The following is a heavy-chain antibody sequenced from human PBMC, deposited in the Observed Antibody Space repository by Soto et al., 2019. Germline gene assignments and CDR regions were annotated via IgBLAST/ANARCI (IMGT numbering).Heavy chain of an antibody. CDR2: ISSSSSYI. CDR3: ARGGYYDSSGYYYTPDY. D-gene: IGHD3-22*01. CDR1: GFTFSSYS. Sequence: PGGSLILSCAASGFTFSSYSMNWGRQAPGKGLEWVSSISSSSSYIYYADSVKGRFTISRDNAKNSLYLQMNSLRAEDTAVYYCARGGYYDSSGYYYTPDYWGQGTLVTVSS. J-gene: IGHJ4*02. V-gene: IGHV3-21*01.